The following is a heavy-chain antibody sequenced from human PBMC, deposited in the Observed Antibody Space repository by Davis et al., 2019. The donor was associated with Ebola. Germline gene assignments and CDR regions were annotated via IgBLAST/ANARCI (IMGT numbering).Heavy chain of an antibody. Sequence: SETLSLTCTVSGGSIISYYWSWFRQPPGKGLEWIGYIYYSGSTNYNPSLKSRVSISVDTSRHQFSLKLNSVTAADTAVYFCARGGGWFDPWGQGTLVTVSS. CDR3: ARGGGWFDP. D-gene: IGHD3-16*01. CDR2: IYYSGST. V-gene: IGHV4-59*08. J-gene: IGHJ5*02. CDR1: GGSIISYY.